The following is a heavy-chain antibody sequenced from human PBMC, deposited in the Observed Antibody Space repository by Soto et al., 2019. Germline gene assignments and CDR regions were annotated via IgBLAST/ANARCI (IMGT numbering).Heavy chain of an antibody. CDR3: ARELYCGGDCYAFDI. CDR1: GGSISSYY. J-gene: IGHJ3*02. Sequence: SETLSLTCTVSGGSISSYYWSWIRQPAGKGLEWIGRIYTSGSTNYNPSLKSRVTMSVDTSKNQFSLKLSSVTAADTAVYYCARELYCGGDCYAFDIWGQGTMVTVSS. CDR2: IYTSGST. V-gene: IGHV4-4*07. D-gene: IGHD2-21*02.